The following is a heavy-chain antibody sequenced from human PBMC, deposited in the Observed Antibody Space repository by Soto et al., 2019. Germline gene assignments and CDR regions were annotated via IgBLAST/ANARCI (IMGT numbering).Heavy chain of an antibody. Sequence: QVQLVQSGAEVKKPGASVKVSCKASGYTFTSYGIIWVRQAPGQGLEWMGWISAYNGNTNYAQKLQGRVTMTTDTSTSTAHMELRSLRSDDTAGYYCASGASGSSWWPSDYWGQGTLVPVSS. J-gene: IGHJ4*02. CDR1: GYTFTSYG. CDR2: ISAYNGNT. D-gene: IGHD6-13*01. V-gene: IGHV1-18*04. CDR3: ASGASGSSWWPSDY.